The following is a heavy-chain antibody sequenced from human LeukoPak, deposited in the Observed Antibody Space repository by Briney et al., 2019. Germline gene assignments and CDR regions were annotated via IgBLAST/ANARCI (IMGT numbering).Heavy chain of an antibody. Sequence: GGSLRLSCAASGFTFDDYAMHWVRQAPGKGLEWVSGISWNSGSIGYADSVKGRFTISRDNAKNSPYLQMNSLRAEDTALYYCAKDIFSRAGALDIWGQGTMVTVSS. J-gene: IGHJ3*02. V-gene: IGHV3-9*01. CDR1: GFTFDDYA. CDR3: AKDIFSRAGALDI. D-gene: IGHD6-13*01. CDR2: ISWNSGSI.